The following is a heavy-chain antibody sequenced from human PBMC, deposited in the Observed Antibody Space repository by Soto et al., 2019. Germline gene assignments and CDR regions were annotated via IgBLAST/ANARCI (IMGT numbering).Heavy chain of an antibody. Sequence: QVQLVQSGAEVKKPGSSVKVSCKASGGTFSSYAISWVRQAPGQGLEWMGGIIPIFGTANYAQKFQGRVTITAGESTSTAYMELSSLRSEGTAVYYCARGMASRTSVNRWEGMDVGGQGTTVTVSS. CDR1: GGTFSSYA. CDR3: ARGMASRTSVNRWEGMDV. J-gene: IGHJ6*02. D-gene: IGHD2-2*01. CDR2: IIPIFGTA. V-gene: IGHV1-69*01.